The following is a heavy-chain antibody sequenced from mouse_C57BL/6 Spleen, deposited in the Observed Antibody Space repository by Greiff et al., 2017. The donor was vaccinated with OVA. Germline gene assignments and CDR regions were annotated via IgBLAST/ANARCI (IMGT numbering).Heavy chain of an antibody. CDR1: GYAFSSSW. D-gene: IGHD6-1*01. CDR2: IYPGDGDT. Sequence: VQVVESGPELVKPGASVKISCKASGYAFSSSWMNWVKQRPGKGLEWIGRIYPGDGDTNYNGKFKGKATLTADKSSSTAYMQLSSLTSEASAVYFCAKVPWGDYWGQGTTLTVSS. J-gene: IGHJ2*01. V-gene: IGHV1-82*01. CDR3: AKVPWGDY.